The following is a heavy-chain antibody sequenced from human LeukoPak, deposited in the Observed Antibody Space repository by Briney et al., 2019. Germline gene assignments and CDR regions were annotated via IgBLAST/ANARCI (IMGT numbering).Heavy chain of an antibody. V-gene: IGHV3-53*01. CDR3: ARDKSCTSTSCYGWYYDS. CDR2: LYSGGNT. Sequence: PGGSLRLSCAASGLTVSSNYMSWVRQAPGKGLEWISVLYSGGNTYYAESVSGRFTISRDNSENTLYLHMNSLRPEDTAMYYCARDKSCTSTSCYGWYYDSWGQGTLVTVSS. CDR1: GLTVSSNY. D-gene: IGHD2-2*01. J-gene: IGHJ4*02.